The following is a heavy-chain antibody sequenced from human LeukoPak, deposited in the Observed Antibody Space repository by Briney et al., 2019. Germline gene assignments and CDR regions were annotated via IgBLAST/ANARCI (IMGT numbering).Heavy chain of an antibody. Sequence: GGSLRLSCAASGFTFSDYDMHWVRQVPGKGLEWVSGINWNGGSTGYADSVKGRFTISRDNAKNSLYLQMNSLRAEDTALYYCARDAPYSSGWYGDGFDYWGQGTLVTVSS. V-gene: IGHV3-20*04. D-gene: IGHD6-19*01. CDR2: INWNGGST. CDR3: ARDAPYSSGWYGDGFDY. CDR1: GFTFSDYD. J-gene: IGHJ4*02.